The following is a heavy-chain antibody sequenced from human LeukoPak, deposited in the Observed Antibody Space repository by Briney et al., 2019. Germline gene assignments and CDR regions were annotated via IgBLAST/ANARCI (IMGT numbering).Heavy chain of an antibody. CDR3: ARAPPLDYGGKRNAFDI. CDR2: INPSGGST. V-gene: IGHV1-46*01. CDR1: GYTFTSYY. J-gene: IGHJ3*02. Sequence: ASVKVSCKASGYTFTSYYMHWVRQAPGQGLEWMGIINPSGGSTSYAQKFQGRVTMTRDMSTSTVYMELSSLRSEDTAVYYCARAPPLDYGGKRNAFDIWGQGTMVTASS. D-gene: IGHD4-23*01.